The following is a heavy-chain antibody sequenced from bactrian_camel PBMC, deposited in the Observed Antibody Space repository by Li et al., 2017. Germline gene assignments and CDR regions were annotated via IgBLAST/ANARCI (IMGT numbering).Heavy chain of an antibody. J-gene: IGHJ4*01. CDR3: TSGPEVSGCSGH. CDR2: IYTDGRR. D-gene: IGHD5*01. CDR1: GYFDDDHC. Sequence: HVQLVESGGGSVQAGTSLTLTCSGYFDDDHCMGWFRQVPGKEREVVARIYTDGRRDYADSVQGRFAISRVDANNTLYLQMDNLKPEDTAMYYCTSGPEVSGCSGHWGQGTQVTVS. V-gene: IGHV3S53*01.